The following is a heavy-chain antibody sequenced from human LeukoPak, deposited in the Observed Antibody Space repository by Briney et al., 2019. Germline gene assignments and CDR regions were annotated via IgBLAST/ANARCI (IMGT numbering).Heavy chain of an antibody. J-gene: IGHJ5*02. D-gene: IGHD4-17*01. CDR1: GFTFSSYE. V-gene: IGHV3-48*03. Sequence: GGSLRLSCAASGFTFSSYEMNWVRQAPGKGLEWVSYLSSSGSTIYYADSVKGRFTISRDNAKNSLYLQMNSLRAEDTAVYYCARGDDDYGDLNWFDPWGQGTLVTVSS. CDR2: LSSSGSTI. CDR3: ARGDDDYGDLNWFDP.